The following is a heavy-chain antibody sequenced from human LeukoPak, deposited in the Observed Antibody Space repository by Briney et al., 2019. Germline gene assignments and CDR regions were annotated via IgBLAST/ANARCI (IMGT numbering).Heavy chain of an antibody. CDR1: GFTFSSYS. Sequence: GGSLRLSCVVSGFTFSSYSMIWVRQAPGKGLEWVANIKRDGSEKYYVDSVKGRFTISRDNAKNSLYLQMNSLRAEDTAMYYCARVRGYYYYMDVWGKGTTVTVSS. J-gene: IGHJ6*03. V-gene: IGHV3-7*01. CDR3: ARVRGYYYYMDV. CDR2: IKRDGSEK.